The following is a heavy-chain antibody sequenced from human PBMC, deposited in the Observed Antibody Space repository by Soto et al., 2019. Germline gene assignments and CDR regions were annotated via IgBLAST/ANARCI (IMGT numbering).Heavy chain of an antibody. CDR2: IYYSGST. V-gene: IGHV4-31*03. Sequence: SETLSLTCTVSGGSISSGGYYWSWIRQHPGKGLEWIGYIYYSGSTYYNPSLKSRVTISVDTSKNQFSLKLSPVTAADTADYYCARGPYVVVPAVTVAYYYYGMDVWGQGTTVTVSS. D-gene: IGHD2-2*01. CDR3: ARGPYVVVPAVTVAYYYYGMDV. J-gene: IGHJ6*02. CDR1: GGSISSGGYY.